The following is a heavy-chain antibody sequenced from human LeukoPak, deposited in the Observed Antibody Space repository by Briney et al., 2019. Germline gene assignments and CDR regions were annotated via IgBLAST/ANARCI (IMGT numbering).Heavy chain of an antibody. CDR3: ARGDLTFWGFPH. Sequence: PGESLILICDDSEVPLIGYEMQCLRQPPGKEKMWVSRVNTDGSHTNYADSVKGRFTISRNNPKNTLYLQMNSLRAEDTAIYYCARGDLTFWGFPHWGQGAMVSVSS. D-gene: IGHD7-27*01. V-gene: IGHV3-74*01. CDR1: EVPLIGYE. J-gene: IGHJ4*02. CDR2: VNTDGSHT.